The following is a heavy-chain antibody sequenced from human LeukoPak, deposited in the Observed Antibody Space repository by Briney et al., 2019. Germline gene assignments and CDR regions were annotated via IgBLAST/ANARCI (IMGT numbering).Heavy chain of an antibody. CDR2: ISSASITI. V-gene: IGHV3-48*04. J-gene: IGHJ4*02. CDR3: ARRRDGYNWGHYFDY. CDR1: GFTFNSYA. Sequence: GGSLRLSCAASGFTFNSYAMNWVRQAPGKGLEWVSYISSASITIHYADSVKGRSTISRDNAKNSLYLQMNSLRAEDTAVYYCARRRDGYNWGHYFDYWGQGTLVTVSS. D-gene: IGHD5-24*01.